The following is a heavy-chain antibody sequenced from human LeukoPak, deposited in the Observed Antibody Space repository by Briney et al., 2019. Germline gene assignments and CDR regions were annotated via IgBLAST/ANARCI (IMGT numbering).Heavy chain of an antibody. CDR3: AKEPRWERLHSFDI. CDR1: GFAFPTYA. Sequence: PGGSLRLSCVASGFAFPTYAMMWVRQAPGKGLEWVSSIRVSDGARFYADSVKGRFTMSRDNPKNTLFLQMNSLRPEDTAVYYCAKEPRWERLHSFDIWGQGTTVTVSS. V-gene: IGHV3-23*01. D-gene: IGHD1-1*01. CDR2: IRVSDGAR. J-gene: IGHJ3*02.